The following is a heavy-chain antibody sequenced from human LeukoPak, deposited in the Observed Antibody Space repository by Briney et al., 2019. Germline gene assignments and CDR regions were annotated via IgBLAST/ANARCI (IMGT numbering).Heavy chain of an antibody. CDR2: IRYDGSNT. CDR3: ASGVYCSSTSCSYPSDY. Sequence: GGSLRLSCAASGFTFNNYGMHWVRQAPGKGLEWVAFIRYDGSNTYYADSVKGRFTISRDNFKNTLYLQMNSLRAEDTAVYYCASGVYCSSTSCSYPSDYWGQGTLVTVSS. CDR1: GFTFNNYG. J-gene: IGHJ4*02. D-gene: IGHD2-2*01. V-gene: IGHV3-30*02.